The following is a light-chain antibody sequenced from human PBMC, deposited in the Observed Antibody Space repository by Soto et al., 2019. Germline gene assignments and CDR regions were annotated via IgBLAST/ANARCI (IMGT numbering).Light chain of an antibody. CDR3: QPRSNWPVT. CDR2: DAS. V-gene: IGKV3-11*01. CDR1: QSVSSY. Sequence: EIVLTQSPATLSLSPGERATLSCRASQSVSSYFAWYQQKPGQAPRLLIYDASNRATGIPARFSGSGSGTDFTLTISSLEPEDFAVYYCQPRSNWPVTFGQGTRVEIK. J-gene: IGKJ1*01.